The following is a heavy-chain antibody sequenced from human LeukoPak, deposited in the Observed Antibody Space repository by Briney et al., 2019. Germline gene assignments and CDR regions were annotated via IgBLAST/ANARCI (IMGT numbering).Heavy chain of an antibody. J-gene: IGHJ4*02. D-gene: IGHD3-9*01. V-gene: IGHV3-11*06. CDR3: ARDRSYDILTGYCGILFDY. CDR1: GFTFSDYY. CDR2: ISSDGSNK. Sequence: GRSLRLSCAASGFTFSDYYMSWIRQAPGKGLEWVAFISSDGSNKNYADSVKGRFTISRDNSKNSLYLQMNSLRAEDTAVYYCARDRSYDILTGYCGILFDYWGQGNLVTVSS.